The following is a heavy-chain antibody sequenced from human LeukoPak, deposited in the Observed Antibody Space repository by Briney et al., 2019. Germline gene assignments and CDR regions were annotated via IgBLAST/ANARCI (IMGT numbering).Heavy chain of an antibody. CDR3: ARDAGPPYGLDY. V-gene: IGHV3-21*01. CDR2: ISSSSSYI. CDR1: GFTFSSYS. J-gene: IGHJ4*02. Sequence: SGGSLRLSCAASGFTFSSYSMNWVRQAPGKGLEWVSSISSSSSYIYYADSVKGRFTISRDNAKNSLYLQMNSLRAEDTAVYYCARDAGPPYGLDYWGQGTLVTVSS. D-gene: IGHD1-14*01.